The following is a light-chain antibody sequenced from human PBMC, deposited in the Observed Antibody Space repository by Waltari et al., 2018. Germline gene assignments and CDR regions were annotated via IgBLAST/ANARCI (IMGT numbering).Light chain of an antibody. CDR3: SSYTSASTLV. Sequence: QSALTQPASVSGSPGQSITISCTGTSSDVGGYNYISWYQQHPGKAPKLMIYEVSNRPSGVSNRFSGSKSGNTASLTISGLQAEDEAHYYCSSYTSASTLVFATGTKVTVL. CDR2: EVS. CDR1: SSDVGGYNY. V-gene: IGLV2-14*01. J-gene: IGLJ1*01.